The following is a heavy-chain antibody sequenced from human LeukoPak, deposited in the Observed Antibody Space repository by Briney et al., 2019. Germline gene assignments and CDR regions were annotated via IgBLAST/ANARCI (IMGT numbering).Heavy chain of an antibody. V-gene: IGHV3-23*01. CDR3: AKDHHYDFWSGYHFDY. CDR1: GFTFNSYA. Sequence: PGGSLRLSCAASGFTFNSYAMNWVRQAPGKGLEWVSDISGSGTTTYYADSVKGRFTLSRDNSKDTLYLQMNSLRAEDSAVYYCAKDHHYDFWSGYHFDYWGQGTRVTVSS. D-gene: IGHD3-3*01. J-gene: IGHJ4*02. CDR2: ISGSGTTT.